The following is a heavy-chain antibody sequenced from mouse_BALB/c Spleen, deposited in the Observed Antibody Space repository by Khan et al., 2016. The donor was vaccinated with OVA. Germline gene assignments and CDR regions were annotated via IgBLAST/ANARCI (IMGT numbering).Heavy chain of an antibody. J-gene: IGHJ4*01. V-gene: IGHV9-3-1*01. CDR1: GYTFRNYG. D-gene: IGHD2-10*01. Sequence: QIQLVQSGPELKKPGETVKISCKASGYTFRNYGMNWVKQSPGKALKWMGWINTYTGEPTYADDFKGRFAFSLETSASIAYLQIINLKNDDTATYFCARPPYFSYTLDHWGQGTSVTVSS. CDR2: INTYTGEP. CDR3: ARPPYFSYTLDH.